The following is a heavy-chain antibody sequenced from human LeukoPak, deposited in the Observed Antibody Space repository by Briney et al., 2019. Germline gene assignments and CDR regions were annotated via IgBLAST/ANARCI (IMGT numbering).Heavy chain of an antibody. J-gene: IGHJ4*02. Sequence: SVKVSCKASGDTFIPYTFSWVRQAPGQGLEWMGGIIPIFGTANYAQKFQGRVTITTDESTSTAYMELSSLRSEDTAVYYCAREQLVGATPHPYFDYWGQGTLVTVSS. CDR2: IIPIFGTA. V-gene: IGHV1-69*05. D-gene: IGHD1-26*01. CDR3: AREQLVGATPHPYFDY. CDR1: GDTFIPYT.